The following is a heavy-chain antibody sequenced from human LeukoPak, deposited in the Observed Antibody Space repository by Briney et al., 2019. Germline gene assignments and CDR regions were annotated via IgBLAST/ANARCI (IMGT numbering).Heavy chain of an antibody. CDR2: IHYGGTT. J-gene: IGHJ4*02. D-gene: IGHD3-10*02. CDR3: AGPRGALYVY. V-gene: IGHV4-39*01. Sequence: KPSETLSLTCTVSGGSMSSGFYGGWIRQAPGKGLEWIASIHYGGTTYYNPSLRSRVTMSVDTSKNQFSLRLSSVTAADTAMYYCAGPRGALYVYWGQGALVTVSS. CDR1: GGSMSSGFY.